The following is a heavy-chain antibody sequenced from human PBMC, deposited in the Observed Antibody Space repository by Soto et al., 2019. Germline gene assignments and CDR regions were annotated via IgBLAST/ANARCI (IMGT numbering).Heavy chain of an antibody. Sequence: QAGGSLRLSCAASGFTVSSNYMSWVRQAPGKGLEWVSVIYSGGSTYYADSVKGRFTISRDNSKNTLYLQMNSLRAEDTAVYYCARVHSSSWSYYFDYWGQGTLVTVSS. J-gene: IGHJ4*02. CDR2: IYSGGST. V-gene: IGHV3-53*01. D-gene: IGHD6-13*01. CDR1: GFTVSSNY. CDR3: ARVHSSSWSYYFDY.